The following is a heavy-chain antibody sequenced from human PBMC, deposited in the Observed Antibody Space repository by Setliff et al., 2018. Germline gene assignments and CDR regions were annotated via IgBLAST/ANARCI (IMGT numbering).Heavy chain of an antibody. Sequence: SETLSLTCTVSGGSFNSANYYWNWIRQPPGKGLEWIGFIFSSGTTSYNPSLMSRVFMSIDTSQNQVSLRLSSVTAADTAVYYRVRGANDILTTYALDIWGEGTMVTVSS. V-gene: IGHV4-30-4*08. CDR1: GGSFNSANYY. J-gene: IGHJ3*02. CDR3: VRGANDILTTYALDI. CDR2: IFSSGTT. D-gene: IGHD3-9*01.